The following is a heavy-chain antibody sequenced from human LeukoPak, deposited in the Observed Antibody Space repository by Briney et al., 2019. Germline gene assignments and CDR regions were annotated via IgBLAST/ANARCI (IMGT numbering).Heavy chain of an antibody. V-gene: IGHV4-4*07. CDR3: VRDHEGFDY. CDR2: MYTSGTT. J-gene: IGHJ4*02. CDR1: GGSISVYY. Sequence: SETLSLTCTVSGGSISVYYWSWIRQPAGKGLEWIGRMYTSGTTNYNPSLKSRVTMSVDTSKNQFSLRLYSVTAADTAVYYCVRDHEGFDYWGQGTLVTVSS.